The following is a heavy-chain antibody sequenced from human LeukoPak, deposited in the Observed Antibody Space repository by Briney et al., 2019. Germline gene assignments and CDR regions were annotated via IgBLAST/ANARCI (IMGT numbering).Heavy chain of an antibody. Sequence: TSETLSLTCAVYGGSFSGYYWSWIRQPPGKGLEWIGEINHSGSTNYNPSLKSRVTISVDTSKNQFSLKLSSVTAADTAVYYCARERRFCSGGSCYLKNFDYWGQGTLVTVSS. D-gene: IGHD2-15*01. CDR3: ARERRFCSGGSCYLKNFDY. J-gene: IGHJ4*02. V-gene: IGHV4-34*01. CDR1: GGSFSGYY. CDR2: INHSGST.